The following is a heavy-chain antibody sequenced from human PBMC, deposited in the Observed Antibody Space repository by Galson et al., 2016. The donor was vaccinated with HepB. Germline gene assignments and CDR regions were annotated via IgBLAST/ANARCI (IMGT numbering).Heavy chain of an antibody. CDR3: ARGRDPWSAGTFDP. D-gene: IGHD3-3*01. J-gene: IGHJ5*02. CDR1: GGSINNYY. CDR2: IHYAGST. Sequence: SETLSLTCTVSGGSINNYYWAWIRQHPGKVLEWVGYIHYAGSTSYNPSLKSRLTISVDTSKNQFSLRLTSVTAADTAVYYCARGRDPWSAGTFDPWGQGTLVTVSS. V-gene: IGHV4-59*01.